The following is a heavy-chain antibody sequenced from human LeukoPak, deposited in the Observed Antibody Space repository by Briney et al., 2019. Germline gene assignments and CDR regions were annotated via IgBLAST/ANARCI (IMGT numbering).Heavy chain of an antibody. CDR3: ARGLRYCSGGRCYFSPPYYYYMDV. J-gene: IGHJ6*03. V-gene: IGHV1-69*05. CDR1: GGTFSSYV. CDR2: IIPIFGTA. D-gene: IGHD2-15*01. Sequence: SVKVSCKASGGTFSSYVINWVRQAPGQGLEWMGGIIPIFGTANYAQKFQGRVTMTRNTSISTAYMELSSLRSEDTAVYYCARGLRYCSGGRCYFSPPYYYYMDVWGKGTTVTISS.